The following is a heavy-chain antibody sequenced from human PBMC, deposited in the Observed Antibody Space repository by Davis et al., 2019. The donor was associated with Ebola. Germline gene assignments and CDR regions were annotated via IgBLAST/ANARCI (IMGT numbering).Heavy chain of an antibody. V-gene: IGHV3-23*01. J-gene: IGHJ4*02. CDR3: AKGEGAMGTLDS. D-gene: IGHD7-27*01. Sequence: RGSLRLSCAPSGVPFSGYAISWVRQAPGKGLQWVSGISGGGYTYYADSVKGRFTISRDNSKNTLSLQMNSLRAEDTAVYYCAKGEGAMGTLDSWGQGTLVTVSS. CDR1: GVPFSGYA. CDR2: ISGGGYT.